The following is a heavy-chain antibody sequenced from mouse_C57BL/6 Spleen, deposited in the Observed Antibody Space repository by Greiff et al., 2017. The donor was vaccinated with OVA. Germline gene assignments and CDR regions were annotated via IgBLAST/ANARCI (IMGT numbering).Heavy chain of an antibody. J-gene: IGHJ3*01. CDR3: ARRYGSSYEFAY. Sequence: QVQLQQPGAELVMPGASVKLSCKASGYTFTSYWMHWVKQRPIQGLEWIGNIDPSDSETHYNQKFKDKATLTVDKSSSTAYMQLSSLTSEDSAVYYCARRYGSSYEFAYWGQGTLVTVSA. D-gene: IGHD1-1*01. CDR1: GYTFTSYW. V-gene: IGHV1-52*01. CDR2: IDPSDSET.